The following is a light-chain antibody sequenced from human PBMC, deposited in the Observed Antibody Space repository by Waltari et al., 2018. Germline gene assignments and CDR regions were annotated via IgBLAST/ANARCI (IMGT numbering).Light chain of an antibody. CDR1: SSDVGSYYL. CDR2: EGS. CDR3: CSYAGSSTFDVV. Sequence: QSALTQPASVSGSPGQSITISCTGTSSDVGSYYLVSWYQQHPSKAPNLMIYEGSKRPSGVSNRFSGSKSGNTASLTISGLQAEDEADYYCCSYAGSSTFDVVFGGGTKLTVL. J-gene: IGLJ2*01. V-gene: IGLV2-23*03.